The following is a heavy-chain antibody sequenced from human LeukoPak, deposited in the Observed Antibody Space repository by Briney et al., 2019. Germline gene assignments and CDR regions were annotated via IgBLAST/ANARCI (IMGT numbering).Heavy chain of an antibody. CDR2: IYSGGST. CDR1: GFTVSSNY. CDR3: VRDRNKRSYGSSGYHYASGDAFDI. D-gene: IGHD3-22*01. J-gene: IGHJ3*02. V-gene: IGHV3-53*01. Sequence: GGSLRLSCAASGFTVSSNYMSWVRQAPGKGLEWVSVIYSGGSTYYADSVKGRFTVSRDNSQNALYLQINSLRVEDTAIYYCVRDRNKRSYGSSGYHYASGDAFDIWGKGTMVSVSS.